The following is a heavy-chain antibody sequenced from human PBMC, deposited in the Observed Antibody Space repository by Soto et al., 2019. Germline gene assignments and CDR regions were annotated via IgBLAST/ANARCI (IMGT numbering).Heavy chain of an antibody. V-gene: IGHV3-9*01. D-gene: IGHD2-2*01. J-gene: IGHJ4*02. CDR1: GFTFDDYA. CDR2: ISWNSGSI. Sequence: EVQLVESGGGLVQPGRSLRLSCAASGFTFDDYAMHWVRQAPGKGLEWVSGISWNSGSIGYADSVKGRFTISRDNAKNSLYLQMNSLRAEDTALYYCAKDRRALIGLYCSSTNCYEGFDYWGQGTLVTVSS. CDR3: AKDRRALIGLYCSSTNCYEGFDY.